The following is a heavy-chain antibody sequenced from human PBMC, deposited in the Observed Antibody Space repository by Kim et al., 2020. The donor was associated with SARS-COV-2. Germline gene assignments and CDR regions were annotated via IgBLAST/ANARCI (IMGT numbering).Heavy chain of an antibody. V-gene: IGHV4-31*03. CDR3: ARARTPMIVVVINAFDI. Sequence: SETLSLTCTVSGGSISSGGDYWSWIRQHPGKGLEWMGYIYYSGSTYYNPSLKSRVTISVDTSKNQFSLKLSSVTAADTAVYYCARARTPMIVVVINAFDIWGQGTMVTVSS. CDR2: IYYSGST. J-gene: IGHJ3*02. D-gene: IGHD3-22*01. CDR1: GGSISSGGDY.